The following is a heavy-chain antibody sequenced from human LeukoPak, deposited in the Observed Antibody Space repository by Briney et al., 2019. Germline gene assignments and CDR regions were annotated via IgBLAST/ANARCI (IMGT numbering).Heavy chain of an antibody. J-gene: IGHJ4*02. CDR1: GYSFSNYW. D-gene: IGHD1-1*01. Sequence: GESLKISCKASGYSFSNYWLGWVRQVPGKGLEWMGIVYPRDSDTRYSPSFQGQVTISADKSISTAYLQWSSLEASDTAVYYCARPGERSRRDWNLDQWGQGTLVTVSS. CDR3: ARPGERSRRDWNLDQ. CDR2: VYPRDSDT. V-gene: IGHV5-51*01.